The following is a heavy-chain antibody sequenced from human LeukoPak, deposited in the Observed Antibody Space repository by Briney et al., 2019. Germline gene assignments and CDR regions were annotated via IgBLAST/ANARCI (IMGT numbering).Heavy chain of an antibody. CDR3: ARVLLWFGEGGTDAFDI. J-gene: IGHJ3*02. D-gene: IGHD3-10*01. CDR1: GGSISSGGYY. Sequence: SETLSLTCTVSGGSISSGGYYWSWIRQHPGKGLEWIGYIYYSGSTYYNPSLKSRVTISVDTSKNQFSLKLSSVTAADTAVYYCARVLLWFGEGGTDAFDIWGQGTMVTVSS. CDR2: IYYSGST. V-gene: IGHV4-31*03.